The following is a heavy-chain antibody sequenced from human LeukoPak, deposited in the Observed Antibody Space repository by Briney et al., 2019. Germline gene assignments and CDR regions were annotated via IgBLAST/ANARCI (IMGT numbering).Heavy chain of an antibody. Sequence: PGGSLRLSCAASGFTFGPYTMNWVRQAPGKGLEWVSYISSSSDTIYYADSVKGRFTISRDNAKNSLYLQMNSLRAEDTAVYYCASGMRVAPNIWGQGTLVTVSS. CDR2: ISSSSDTI. D-gene: IGHD3-3*01. V-gene: IGHV3-48*04. CDR3: ASGMRVAPNI. CDR1: GFTFGPYT. J-gene: IGHJ4*02.